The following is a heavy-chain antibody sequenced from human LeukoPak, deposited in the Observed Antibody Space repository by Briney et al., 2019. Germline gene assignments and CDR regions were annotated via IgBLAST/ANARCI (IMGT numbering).Heavy chain of an antibody. CDR2: IRYDGSNK. CDR3: AKDLSGRYFLPDY. CDR1: GFTFSSYG. D-gene: IGHD1-26*01. V-gene: IGHV3-30*02. Sequence: PGGSLRLSCAASGFTFSSYGMHWVRQAPGKGLEWVAFIRYDGSNKYYADSVKGRFTISRDNSKNTLYLQMSSLRAEDTAVYYCAKDLSGRYFLPDYWGQGTLVTVSS. J-gene: IGHJ4*02.